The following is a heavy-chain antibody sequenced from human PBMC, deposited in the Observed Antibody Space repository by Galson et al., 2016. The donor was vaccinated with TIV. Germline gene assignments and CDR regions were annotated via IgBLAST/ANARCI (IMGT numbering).Heavy chain of an antibody. CDR3: ARAPGYSGYSYGYFDS. J-gene: IGHJ4*02. CDR1: GYSFPNNW. Sequence: QSGAEVKKPGESLKISCRVSGYSFPNNWIAWVREMPGKGLELMGTMYVADSDVTYSPSFEGQVTISVDESVSTAYLQWSSLEASDSAIYYCARAPGYSGYSYGYFDSWGQGTRVTVSS. V-gene: IGHV5-51*03. CDR2: MYVADSDV. D-gene: IGHD5-12*01.